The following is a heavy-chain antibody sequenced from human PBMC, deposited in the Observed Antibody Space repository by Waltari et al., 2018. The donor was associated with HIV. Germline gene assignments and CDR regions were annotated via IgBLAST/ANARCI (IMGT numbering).Heavy chain of an antibody. Sequence: EVRLVESGGGLVKPGGSLTLPCTASGFNSHPFTSTCVRLAPSKGLEWVSSITRGSSYLYYSDAVKGRFTVSRDNAKNSLFLQLKALTAEDTALYFCVRDRTSVTTGDFDSWGQGVPVTVSS. J-gene: IGHJ4*02. D-gene: IGHD1-1*01. CDR2: ITRGSSYL. CDR3: VRDRTSVTTGDFDS. V-gene: IGHV3-21*02. CDR1: GFNSHPFT.